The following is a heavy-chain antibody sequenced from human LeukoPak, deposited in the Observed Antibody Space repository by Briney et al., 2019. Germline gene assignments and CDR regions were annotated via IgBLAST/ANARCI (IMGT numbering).Heavy chain of an antibody. CDR1: GFTFSSHA. J-gene: IGHJ4*02. D-gene: IGHD6-13*01. V-gene: IGHV3-64*01. CDR2: ISSNGGYT. CDR3: ARVGYSSPFDY. Sequence: PGGSLRLSCAASGFTFSSHALHWVRQAPGKGLEYVSAISSNGGYTYYANSVKGRFTISRDNSKSTLYLQMGSLRAEDMALYFCARVGYSSPFDYWAREPWSPSPQ.